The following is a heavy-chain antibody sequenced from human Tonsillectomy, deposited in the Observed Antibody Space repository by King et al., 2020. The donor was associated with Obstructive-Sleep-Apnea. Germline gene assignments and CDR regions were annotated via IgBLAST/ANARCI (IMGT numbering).Heavy chain of an antibody. D-gene: IGHD1-26*01. CDR1: GYSISSGYY. Sequence: VQLQESGPGLVKPSETLSLTCTVSGYSISSGYYWGWIRQPPGKGLEWIGSIYHSGSTYYKSSLKSRVTISVDTSKNQFSLKLSSVTAADTAVYYCARDEWELLDALDIWGQGTMVTVSS. CDR3: ARDEWELLDALDI. J-gene: IGHJ3*02. V-gene: IGHV4-38-2*02. CDR2: IYHSGST.